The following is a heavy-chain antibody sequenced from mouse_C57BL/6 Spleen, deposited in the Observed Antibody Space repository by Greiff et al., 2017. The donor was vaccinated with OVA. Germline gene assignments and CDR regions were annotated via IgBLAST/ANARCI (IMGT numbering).Heavy chain of an antibody. CDR2: IYPRSGNT. CDR3: ARAHSSTVEDDLDY. CDR1: GYTFTSYG. J-gene: IGHJ2*02. Sequence: VKLMESGAELARPGASVKLSCKASGYTFTSYGISWVKQRTGQGLEWIGEIYPRSGNTYYNEKFKGKATLTADKSSSTAYLELRSLTSEDSAVYYCARAHSSTVEDDLDYWGQGTSVTVSS. V-gene: IGHV1-81*01. D-gene: IGHD1-1*01.